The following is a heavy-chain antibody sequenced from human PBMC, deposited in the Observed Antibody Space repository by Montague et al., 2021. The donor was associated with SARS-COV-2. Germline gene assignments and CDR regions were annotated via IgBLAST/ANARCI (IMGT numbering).Heavy chain of an antibody. J-gene: IGHJ4*02. Sequence: SETLSLTCTVTGGPISGSSDYWGWIRQSPGKGLEWIASVDYSGNTYYSPSLKSRLTISVDTSKNQFSLKLNSVTAADTALYYCARREYSYGWGDWGQGTLGPVSS. D-gene: IGHD5-18*01. CDR2: VDYSGNT. CDR3: ARREYSYGWGD. CDR1: GGPISGSSDY. V-gene: IGHV4-39*01.